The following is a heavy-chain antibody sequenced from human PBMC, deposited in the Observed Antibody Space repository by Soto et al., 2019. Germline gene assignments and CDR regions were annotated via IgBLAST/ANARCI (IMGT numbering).Heavy chain of an antibody. CDR2: ISYDGSNK. Sequence: QVQLVESGGGVVQPGRSLRLSCAASGFTFSSYGMHWVRQAPGKGLEWVAVISYDGSNKYYAESVKGRFTSSRDNSKNTPYLQMNSLRAEDTAVYYCAKAPSRITMIVVVTLPDYWGQGTLVTVSS. CDR1: GFTFSSYG. D-gene: IGHD3-22*01. CDR3: AKAPSRITMIVVVTLPDY. V-gene: IGHV3-30*18. J-gene: IGHJ4*02.